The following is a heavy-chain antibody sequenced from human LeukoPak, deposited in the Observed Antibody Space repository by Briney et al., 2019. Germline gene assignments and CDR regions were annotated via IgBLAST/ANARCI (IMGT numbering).Heavy chain of an antibody. CDR2: ISAYNGNT. V-gene: IGHV1-18*01. CDR3: ACPRGLVPTGY. Sequence: GASVKVSCKASGYTFTSYGISWVRQAPGQGLEWMGWISAYNGNTNYAQKLQGRVTMTTDTSTTTAYMALRSLRSDDTAGYYCACPRGLVPTGYWGQGTLVTVSS. CDR1: GYTFTSYG. D-gene: IGHD3/OR15-3a*01. J-gene: IGHJ4*02.